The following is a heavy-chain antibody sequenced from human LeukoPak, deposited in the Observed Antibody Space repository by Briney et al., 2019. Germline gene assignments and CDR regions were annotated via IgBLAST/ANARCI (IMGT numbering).Heavy chain of an antibody. J-gene: IGHJ6*03. Sequence: PGGSLRLSCAASGFTFSSYSMNWVRQAPGKGLEWVSYISSSSSTIYYADSVKGRFTISRDNAKNSLYLQMNSLRAEDTAVYYCVRESERQMASDYFYYMGVWGKGTTVTVSS. D-gene: IGHD5-24*01. V-gene: IGHV3-48*04. CDR1: GFTFSSYS. CDR2: ISSSSSTI. CDR3: VRESERQMASDYFYYMGV.